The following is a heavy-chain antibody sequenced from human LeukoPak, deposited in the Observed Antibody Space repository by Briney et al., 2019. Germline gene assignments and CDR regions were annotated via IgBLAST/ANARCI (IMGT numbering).Heavy chain of an antibody. CDR3: ARGYSYGSLMATKSYFDY. CDR1: GFTVSSSS. D-gene: IGHD5-18*01. V-gene: IGHV3-53*01. Sequence: GGSLRLSCAASGFTVSSSSMSWVRQAPGKGLEWVSLIYSGGSTYSADSVKGRFTISRDNSKNTLYLQMHSLGAEDTAVYYCARGYSYGSLMATKSYFDYWGQGTLVTVSS. CDR2: IYSGGST. J-gene: IGHJ4*02.